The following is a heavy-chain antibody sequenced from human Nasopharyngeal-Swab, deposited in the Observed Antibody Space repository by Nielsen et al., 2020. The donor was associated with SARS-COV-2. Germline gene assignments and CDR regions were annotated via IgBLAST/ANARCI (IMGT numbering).Heavy chain of an antibody. J-gene: IGHJ6*02. Sequence: VRQAPGKGLEWVSGIGWNSGSIGYADSVKGRFTISRDNAKNSLYLQMNSLRAEDTALYYCAGGDYGAYGMDVWGQGTTVTVSS. CDR3: AGGDYGAYGMDV. D-gene: IGHD4-17*01. CDR2: IGWNSGSI. V-gene: IGHV3-9*01.